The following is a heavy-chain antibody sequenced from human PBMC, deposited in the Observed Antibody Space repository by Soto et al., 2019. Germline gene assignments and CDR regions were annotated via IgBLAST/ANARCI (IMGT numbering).Heavy chain of an antibody. J-gene: IGHJ4*02. Sequence: QVQLVQSGAEVKNPGASVKVSCKASGYTFINYGISWVRQAPGQGLEWMGWTSAYNGNTNYAQKLQDRVTMTTDTSTNTAYMELRSLRSDDTAVYNCARSSGSVYYALSYWGQGTLVSVSS. CDR3: ARSSGSVYYALSY. V-gene: IGHV1-18*01. CDR1: GYTFINYG. CDR2: TSAYNGNT. D-gene: IGHD3-22*01.